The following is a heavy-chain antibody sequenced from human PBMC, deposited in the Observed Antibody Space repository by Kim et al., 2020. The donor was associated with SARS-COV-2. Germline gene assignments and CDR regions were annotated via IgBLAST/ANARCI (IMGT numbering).Heavy chain of an antibody. V-gene: IGHV4-38-2*01. J-gene: IGHJ4*02. CDR2: IHHSGST. D-gene: IGHD3-22*01. CDR1: GYSISSGYY. Sequence: ETLSLTCAVSGYSISSGYYWGWIRQPPGKGLEWIGSIHHSGSTYYNPSLKSRVIISIDTSKNQFSLRLNSVTAADTAVYYCTSKYYYDTSGYYYADWWGQGTLVTVSS. CDR3: TSKYYYDTSGYYYADW.